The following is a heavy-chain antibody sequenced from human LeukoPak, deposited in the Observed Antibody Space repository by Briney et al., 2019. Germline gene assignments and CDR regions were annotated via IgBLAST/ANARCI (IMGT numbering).Heavy chain of an antibody. D-gene: IGHD1-26*01. V-gene: IGHV3-23*01. J-gene: IGHJ4*02. CDR2: ISGSGGST. CDR3: AKGMGGFDY. Sequence: GCSLRLSCAASGFTFSTYAMSWVRQAPWQGLEWVSAISGSGGSTYYADSVKGRFTISRDNSKNTLYLQMNSLSAEDTAIYYCAKGMGGFDYWGQGTLVTVSS. CDR1: GFTFSTYA.